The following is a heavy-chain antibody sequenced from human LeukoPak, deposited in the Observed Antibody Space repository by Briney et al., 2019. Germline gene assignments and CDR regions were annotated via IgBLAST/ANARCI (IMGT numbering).Heavy chain of an antibody. CDR1: GGSISSSNW. Sequence: SGTLSLTCAVTGGSISSSNWWSWVRQPPGKGLEWIGEIYHSGSTNYNPSLKSRVTISVDKSKNQFSLKLSSVTAADTAVYYCAREIHQDCGGDCYGLFDIWGQGTMVTVSS. V-gene: IGHV4-4*02. J-gene: IGHJ3*02. CDR3: AREIHQDCGGDCYGLFDI. CDR2: IYHSGST. D-gene: IGHD2-21*02.